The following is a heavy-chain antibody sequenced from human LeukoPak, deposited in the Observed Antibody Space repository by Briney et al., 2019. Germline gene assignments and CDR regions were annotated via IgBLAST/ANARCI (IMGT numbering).Heavy chain of an antibody. CDR2: ISSSGSTI. CDR1: GFTFSDYY. J-gene: IGHJ4*02. CDR3: ARGYSSSSEGDYFHY. V-gene: IGHV3-11*04. Sequence: GGSLRLSCAASGFTFSDYYMSWICQAPGKGLEWVSYISSSGSTIYYADSVKGRFTISRDNAKNSLYLQMNSLRAEDTAVYYCARGYSSSSEGDYFHYWGQGTLVTVSS. D-gene: IGHD6-6*01.